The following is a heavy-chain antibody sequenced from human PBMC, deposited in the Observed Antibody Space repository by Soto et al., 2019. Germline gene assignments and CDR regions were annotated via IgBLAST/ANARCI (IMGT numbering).Heavy chain of an antibody. Sequence: QVQLVQSGAELRKPGSSVKVSCKASGGTFSDSTINWVRQAPGQRLEWMGGIIPIFDTANYAEKFQGRVTITAAESTTTSFMEVSSLRSEDTAVYYCARNGTLTRYSYGMDVWGQGTMVTVSS. V-gene: IGHV1-69*01. CDR3: ARNGTLTRYSYGMDV. CDR2: IIPIFDTA. J-gene: IGHJ6*02. D-gene: IGHD1-1*01. CDR1: GGTFSDST.